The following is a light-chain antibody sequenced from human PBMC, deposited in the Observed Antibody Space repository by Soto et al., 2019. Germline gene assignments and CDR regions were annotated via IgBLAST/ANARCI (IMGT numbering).Light chain of an antibody. CDR1: SSDVGGYNH. Sequence: QSALTQPASVSGPPGQSITISCTGTSSDVGGYNHVSWYQHHPGKAPKLMIYEVTNRPSGVSNRFSGSKSGNTASLTISGLQAEDEADYYCSSYTTTNTYVFGTGTKVTVL. CDR3: SSYTTTNTYV. CDR2: EVT. V-gene: IGLV2-14*01. J-gene: IGLJ1*01.